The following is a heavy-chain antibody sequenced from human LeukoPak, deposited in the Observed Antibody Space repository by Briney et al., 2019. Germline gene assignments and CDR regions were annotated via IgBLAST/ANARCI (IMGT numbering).Heavy chain of an antibody. CDR3: ARQNIKSLNLGGWFDP. CDR1: GFTFSTYA. Sequence: GGSLRLSCAASGFTFSTYAMSWVRQAPGKGLEWVSALSSSGTNAYYADSVKGRFTISRDNSKNTLYLQMNSLRAEDTAVYYCARQNIKSLNLGGWFDPWGQGTLVTVSS. D-gene: IGHD2/OR15-2a*01. CDR2: LSSSGTNA. V-gene: IGHV3-23*01. J-gene: IGHJ5*02.